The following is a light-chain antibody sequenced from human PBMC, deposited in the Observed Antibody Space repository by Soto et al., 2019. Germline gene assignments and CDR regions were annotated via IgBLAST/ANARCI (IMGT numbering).Light chain of an antibody. J-gene: IGLJ1*01. Sequence: QSVLTQPASVSGSLGQSITMSCTGTSTDVGGYNFVSWYQQHPDKAPKLLIYEVTNRPSGVSNRFSDSKSGNTASLTISGLQAEDEAHFYCSSYTSDNRDYVFATGTKVTVL. CDR1: STDVGGYNF. CDR2: EVT. V-gene: IGLV2-14*01. CDR3: SSYTSDNRDYV.